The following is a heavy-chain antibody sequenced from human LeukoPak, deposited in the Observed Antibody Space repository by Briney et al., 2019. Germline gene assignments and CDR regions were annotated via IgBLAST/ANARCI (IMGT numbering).Heavy chain of an antibody. CDR2: INPNSGGT. CDR3: ARPYSYSGSYYGY. CDR1: GYTFTGYY. Sequence: ASVKVSCKASGYTFTGYYMHWVRQAPGQGLEWMGWINPNSGGTNYAQKLQGRVTMTTDTSTSTAYMELRSLRSDDTAVYYCARPYSYSGSYYGYWGQGTLVTVSS. V-gene: IGHV1-2*02. J-gene: IGHJ4*02. D-gene: IGHD1-26*01.